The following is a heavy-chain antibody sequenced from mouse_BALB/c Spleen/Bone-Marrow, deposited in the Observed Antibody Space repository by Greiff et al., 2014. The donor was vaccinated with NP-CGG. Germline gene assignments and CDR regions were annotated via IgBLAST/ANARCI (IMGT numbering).Heavy chain of an antibody. CDR3: ARITTATGAMDY. Sequence: QVQLQQSGPGLVAPSQSLSITCTVSGFSLTTYGVHWVRQPPGKGLEWLGVLWADGSTNYNSALMSRLSISKDNPKSQVFLKMNSLQTDDTAMYYCARITTATGAMDYWGRGTSVTVSS. CDR1: GFSLTTYG. V-gene: IGHV2-9*02. D-gene: IGHD1-2*01. CDR2: LWADGST. J-gene: IGHJ4*01.